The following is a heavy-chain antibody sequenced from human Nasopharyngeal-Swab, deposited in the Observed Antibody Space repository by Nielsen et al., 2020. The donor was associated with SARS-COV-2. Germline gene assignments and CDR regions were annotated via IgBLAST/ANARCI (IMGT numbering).Heavy chain of an antibody. V-gene: IGHV4-59*12. CDR3: ARGMGSDYVWGSYRYEDYFDY. CDR1: GGPISSYY. J-gene: IGHJ4*02. CDR2: IYYSGST. D-gene: IGHD3-16*02. Sequence: SETLSLTCTVSGGPISSYYWSWIRQPPGKGLEWIGNIYYSGSTYYNPSLKSRVTISVDTSKNQFSLKLSSVTAADTAVYYCARGMGSDYVWGSYRYEDYFDYWGQGTLVT.